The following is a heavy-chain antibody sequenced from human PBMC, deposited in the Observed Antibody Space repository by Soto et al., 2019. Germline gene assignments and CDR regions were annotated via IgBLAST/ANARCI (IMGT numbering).Heavy chain of an antibody. CDR3: AKDLSILTGYYNVQYYFDY. J-gene: IGHJ4*02. D-gene: IGHD3-9*01. Sequence: PGGSLRLSCAASGFTFSSYGMHWVRQAPGKGLEWVAVISYDGSNKYYADSVKGRFTISRDNSKNTLYLQMNSLRAEDTAVYYCAKDLSILTGYYNVQYYFDYWGQGPLVTVSS. V-gene: IGHV3-30*18. CDR2: ISYDGSNK. CDR1: GFTFSSYG.